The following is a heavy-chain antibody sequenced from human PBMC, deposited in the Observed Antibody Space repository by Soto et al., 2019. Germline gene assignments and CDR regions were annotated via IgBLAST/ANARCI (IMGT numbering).Heavy chain of an antibody. CDR3: ARDRRVTIFGVVIRAGGVNWFDP. CDR2: ISAYNGNT. D-gene: IGHD3-3*01. CDR1: GYTFTSYG. Sequence: QVQLVQSGAEVKKPGASVKVSCKASGYTFTSYGIIWVRQAPGQGLEWMGWISAYNGNTNYAQKLQGRVTMTTDTSPSTAYMELRSLRSDDTAVYYCARDRRVTIFGVVIRAGGVNWFDPWGQGTLVTVSS. V-gene: IGHV1-18*01. J-gene: IGHJ5*02.